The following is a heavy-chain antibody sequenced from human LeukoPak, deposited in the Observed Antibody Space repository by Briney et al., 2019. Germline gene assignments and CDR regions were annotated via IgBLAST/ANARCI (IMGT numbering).Heavy chain of an antibody. V-gene: IGHV3-23*01. D-gene: IGHD3-3*01. CDR2: ISARGDST. J-gene: IGHJ4*02. Sequence: PGGSLRLSCAASGFTFSDHAMIWVRQAPGKGLEWVAGISARGDSTYYADSVKGRFTISREWSRNTLYLQMNSLRVEDSAVYYCAKDLGRFGVGLSLDFWGLGTLVTVAS. CDR1: GFTFSDHA. CDR3: AKDLGRFGVGLSLDF.